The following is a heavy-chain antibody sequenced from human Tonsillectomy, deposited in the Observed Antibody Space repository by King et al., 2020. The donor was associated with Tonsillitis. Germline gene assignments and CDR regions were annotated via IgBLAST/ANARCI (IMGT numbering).Heavy chain of an antibody. J-gene: IGHJ6*02. V-gene: IGHV3-23*04. CDR3: AKESVSYYYYGMDV. CDR1: GFTFSSYA. CDR2: LIVMVVTP. Sequence: VQLVESGGGLVQPGGSLRLSCAASGFTFSSYAMSWVRQAPGKGRGWFSVLIVMVVTPYNADPLKGGFTIPRDNPKNTLYLQMNSLRAEDTAVYYCAKESVSYYYYGMDVWGQGTTVTVSS. D-gene: IGHD3-10*01.